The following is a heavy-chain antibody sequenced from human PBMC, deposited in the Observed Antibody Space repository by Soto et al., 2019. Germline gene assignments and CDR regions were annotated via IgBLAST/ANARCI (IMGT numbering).Heavy chain of an antibody. CDR1: GGTFSSYA. D-gene: IGHD5-18*01. V-gene: IGHV1-69*13. CDR2: IIPIFGTA. Sequence: ASVKVSCKASGGTFSSYAISWVRQAPGQGLEWMGGIIPIFGTANYAQKFQGRVTITADESTSTAYMELSSLRSEDTAVYYCASRSGSGYPMDYFDFWGQGTMVTVSS. CDR3: ASRSGSGYPMDYFDF. J-gene: IGHJ4*02.